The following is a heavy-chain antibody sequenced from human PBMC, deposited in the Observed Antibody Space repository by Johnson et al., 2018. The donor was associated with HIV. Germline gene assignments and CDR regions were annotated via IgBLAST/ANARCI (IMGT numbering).Heavy chain of an antibody. J-gene: IGHJ3*02. Sequence: VQLVESGGDLVNPGGSLRLSCAASGFTFSNAWMSWVRQAPGKGLEWVGRIKTTSAGGTIDYAAPVKGRFTISRDDSKNILYLEMNSLKTEDTAVYYCTTTAVIKAAGCTRPLDIWGQGTMLTVSS. CDR1: GFTFSNAW. CDR2: IKTTSAGGTI. V-gene: IGHV3-15*01. CDR3: TTTAVIKAAGCTRPLDI. D-gene: IGHD6-13*01.